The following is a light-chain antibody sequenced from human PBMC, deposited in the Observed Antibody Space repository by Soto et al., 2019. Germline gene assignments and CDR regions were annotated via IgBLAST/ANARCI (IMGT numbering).Light chain of an antibody. CDR1: NSNIGSNS. V-gene: IGLV1-47*01. CDR2: RND. Sequence: QPVLTRPPSASGTPGQRVTISCSGTNSNIGSNSVHWFQQLPGTAPKLLIRNDQRPSGVPDRFSGSKSGTSASLAISGLRSEDEADYYCAAWDDSLRGRVFGGGTKVTVL. J-gene: IGLJ3*02. CDR3: AAWDDSLRGRV.